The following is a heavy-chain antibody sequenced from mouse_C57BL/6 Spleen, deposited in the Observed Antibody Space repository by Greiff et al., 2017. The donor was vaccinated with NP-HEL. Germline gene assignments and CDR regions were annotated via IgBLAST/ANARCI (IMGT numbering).Heavy chain of an antibody. CDR3: DSEGDYYDFDY. Sequence: QVQLQQSGPGLVQPSQSLSITCTVSGFSLTSYGVHWVRQSPGKGLEWLGVLWSGGSTIYNAAFISRLSISKDNYKSQVFFKMDSLQADDTAIYYCDSEGDYYDFDYWGKGTTLTVSS. CDR1: GFSLTSYG. V-gene: IGHV2-2*01. D-gene: IGHD1-1*01. J-gene: IGHJ2*01. CDR2: LWSGGST.